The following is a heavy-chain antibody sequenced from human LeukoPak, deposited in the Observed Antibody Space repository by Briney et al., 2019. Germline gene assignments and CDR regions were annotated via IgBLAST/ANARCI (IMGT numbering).Heavy chain of an antibody. CDR3: AKEDPSTSAVAGNFDY. V-gene: IGHV3-23*01. J-gene: IGHJ4*02. Sequence: GGSLRLSCAVSGFTFSTYAMSWVRQAPGKGLEWVSAISGSGGSTYYADSVKGRFTISRDNSKNTLYLQMNSLRAEDTAVYYCAKEDPSTSAVAGNFDYWGQGTLVTVSS. D-gene: IGHD6-19*01. CDR1: GFTFSTYA. CDR2: ISGSGGST.